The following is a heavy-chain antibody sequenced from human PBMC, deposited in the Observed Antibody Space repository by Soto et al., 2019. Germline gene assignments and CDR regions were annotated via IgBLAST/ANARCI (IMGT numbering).Heavy chain of an antibody. V-gene: IGHV4-39*01. J-gene: IGHJ5*02. CDR3: ARHRASNWFDP. D-gene: IGHD5-12*01. CDR2: IYYSGST. CDR1: GGSISSSSYY. Sequence: SGTLSLTCIVSGGSISSSSYYWGWIRQPPGKGLDWIGSIYYSGSTYYNPSLKSRVTISVDTSKNQFSLKLSSVTAADTAVFYCARHRASNWFDPWGQGTMVTVS.